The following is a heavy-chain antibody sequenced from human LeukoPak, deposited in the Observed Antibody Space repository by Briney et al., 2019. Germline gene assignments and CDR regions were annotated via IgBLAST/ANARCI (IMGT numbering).Heavy chain of an antibody. CDR2: IYYSGST. CDR1: GGSVSSGSYC. V-gene: IGHV4-61*01. CDR3: ARDGDY. J-gene: IGHJ4*02. Sequence: PSETLSLTCTVSGGSVSSGSYCWSWIRQPPGKGLEWIGYIYYSGSTNYNPSLKSRVTISADTSKNQFSLKLSSVTAADTAVYYCARDGDYRGQGTLVTVSS.